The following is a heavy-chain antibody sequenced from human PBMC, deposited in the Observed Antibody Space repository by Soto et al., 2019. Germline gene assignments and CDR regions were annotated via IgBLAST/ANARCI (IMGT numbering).Heavy chain of an antibody. V-gene: IGHV3-48*02. CDR2: ISNSGSVI. J-gene: IGHJ3*01. D-gene: IGHD2-2*01. Sequence: LILSCAASGFSFISYSMSWVRQAPGKGLEWVSYISNSGSVIHDADSVKGRFTISRDNAKNSLSLQMNSLRDEDTALYYCVRVYASNTFDLWGQGTVVTVSS. CDR3: VRVYASNTFDL. CDR1: GFSFISYS.